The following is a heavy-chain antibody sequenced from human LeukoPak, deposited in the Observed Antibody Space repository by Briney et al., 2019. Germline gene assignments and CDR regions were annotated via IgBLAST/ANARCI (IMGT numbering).Heavy chain of an antibody. CDR1: GFTFSSYG. J-gene: IGHJ4*02. CDR3: ARDPRCSSTSCYGVDYFDY. V-gene: IGHV3-33*01. Sequence: PGRSLRLSCAASGFTFSSYGMHWVRQAPGKGLEWVAVIWYDGSNKYYADSVKGRFTISRDNSKNTLYLQMDSLRAEDTAVYYCARDPRCSSTSCYGVDYFDYWGREPWSPSPQ. D-gene: IGHD2-2*01. CDR2: IWYDGSNK.